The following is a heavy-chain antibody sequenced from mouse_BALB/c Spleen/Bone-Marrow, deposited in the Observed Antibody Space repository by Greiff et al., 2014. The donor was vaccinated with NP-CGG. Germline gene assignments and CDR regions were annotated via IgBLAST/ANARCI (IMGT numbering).Heavy chain of an antibody. CDR1: GFSFTGYG. V-gene: IGHV2-6-7*01. D-gene: IGHD1-2*01. CDR2: IWGDGST. Sequence: QVQLKESGPGLVAPSQSLSITCTVSGFSFTGYGVNWVRQPPGKGLEWLGMIWGDGSTNYNSALKSRLSISKDNSKSQVFLKMNSLQTDDTARYYCARDHYYGYFDYWGQGTTLTVSS. J-gene: IGHJ2*01. CDR3: ARDHYYGYFDY.